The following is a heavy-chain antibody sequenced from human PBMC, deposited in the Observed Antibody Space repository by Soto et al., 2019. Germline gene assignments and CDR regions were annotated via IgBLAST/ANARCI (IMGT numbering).Heavy chain of an antibody. CDR3: ARDRVTSGSGYDY. CDR2: INGDGSTT. J-gene: IGHJ4*02. V-gene: IGHV3-74*01. D-gene: IGHD6-19*01. CDR1: GFNFDKYW. Sequence: PVGSLRLSCAASGFNFDKYWMHWVRQAPGKGLVWVSRINGDGSTTTYADSVKGRFTISRDNSKNTLYLQMNSLRAEDTAVYYCARDRVTSGSGYDYWGQGTLVTVSS.